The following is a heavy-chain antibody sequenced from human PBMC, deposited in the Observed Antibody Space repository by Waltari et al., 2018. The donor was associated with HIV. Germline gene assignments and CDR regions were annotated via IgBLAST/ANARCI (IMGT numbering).Heavy chain of an antibody. D-gene: IGHD3-3*01. J-gene: IGHJ3*01. V-gene: IGHV3-30-3*02. Sequence: QVQLVESGGGVVPPGRSLRLAWAASGCPFENYAREGVSQAPGKGLEWVADVAYDGSDKHYADSVKGRFTISRDNAKNTVYLQLSSLRAEDTAAYYCAKDVRYWDGLFYVGHDAFDVWGQGTMVTVSS. CDR3: AKDVRYWDGLFYVGHDAFDV. CDR2: VAYDGSDK. CDR1: GCPFENYA.